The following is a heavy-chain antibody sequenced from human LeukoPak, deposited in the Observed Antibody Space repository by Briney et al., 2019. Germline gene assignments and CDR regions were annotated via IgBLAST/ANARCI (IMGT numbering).Heavy chain of an antibody. J-gene: IGHJ4*02. V-gene: IGHV3-20*04. CDR1: GFTFDDYG. Sequence: GGSLRLSCAASGFTFDDYGMSWVRQAPGKWLEWVSGINWNGGSTGYADSVKGRFTISRDNAKNSLYLQMNSLRAEDTALYYCARCSSGSCYSLPFDYWGQGTLVTVSS. CDR2: INWNGGST. CDR3: ARCSSGSCYSLPFDY. D-gene: IGHD2-15*01.